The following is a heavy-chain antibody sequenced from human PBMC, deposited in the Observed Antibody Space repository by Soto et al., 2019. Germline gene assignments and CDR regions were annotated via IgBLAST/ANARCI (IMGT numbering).Heavy chain of an antibody. CDR1: GYIFTNYY. CDR3: ASAPIEVEVPAATPAHFAY. V-gene: IGHV1-46*01. J-gene: IGHJ4*02. Sequence: ASVKVSCKASGYIFTNYYIHWVRQAPGQGLEWMAIINPLPTSGSTNYAQKFQGRVTVTRDTSTSTVYLELSSLRSDDTAVYYCASAPIEVEVPAATPAHFAYWGQGTLVTVSS. CDR2: INPLPTSGST. D-gene: IGHD2-2*01.